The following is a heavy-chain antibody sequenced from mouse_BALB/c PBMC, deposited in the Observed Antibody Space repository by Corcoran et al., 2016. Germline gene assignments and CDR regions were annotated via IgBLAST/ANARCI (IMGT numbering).Heavy chain of an antibody. Sequence: QIQLVQSGPELKKPGETVKISCKASGYNFTNYGMNWVKQAPGKGLKWMGCINTYTGEQTYADDFKGRFAFALETSASAAYLQINNLKNEDTATYVCARYYYGSGYFDVWGAGTTVTVSS. CDR3: ARYYYGSGYFDV. J-gene: IGHJ1*01. D-gene: IGHD1-1*01. CDR2: INTYTGEQ. CDR1: GYNFTNYG. V-gene: IGHV9-3-1*01.